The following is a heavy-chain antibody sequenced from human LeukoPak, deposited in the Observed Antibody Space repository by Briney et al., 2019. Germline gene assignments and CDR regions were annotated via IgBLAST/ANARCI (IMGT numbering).Heavy chain of an antibody. J-gene: IGHJ4*02. CDR2: ISYDGSNK. Sequence: GGSLRLPCAASGFTFSSYVMHWVRQAPGKGLEWVAVISYDGSNKYYADSVKGRFTISRDNSKNTLYLQMNSLRAEDTAVYYCARDRGIAAAGTVDDYWGQGTLVTVSS. CDR1: GFTFSSYV. D-gene: IGHD6-13*01. V-gene: IGHV3-30-3*01. CDR3: ARDRGIAAAGTVDDY.